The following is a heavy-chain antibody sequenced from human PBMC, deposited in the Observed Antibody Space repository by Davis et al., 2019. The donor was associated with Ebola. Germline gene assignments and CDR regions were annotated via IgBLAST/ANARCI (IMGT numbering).Heavy chain of an antibody. D-gene: IGHD5-24*01. V-gene: IGHV5-51*01. CDR1: GYSFTSYW. CDR2: IYPRDSDT. J-gene: IGHJ4*02. CDR3: ARGTDGYNPGGYFDS. Sequence: GESLKISCQGSGYSFTSYWIAWVRQMPGKGLEWMGIIYPRDSDTRYSPSFQGQVTISADKSISTAYLQWSSLKASDTAMYYCARGTDGYNPGGYFDSWGRGTLVTVSS.